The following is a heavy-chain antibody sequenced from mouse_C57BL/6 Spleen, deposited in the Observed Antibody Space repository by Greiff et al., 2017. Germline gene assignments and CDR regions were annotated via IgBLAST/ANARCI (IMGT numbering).Heavy chain of an antibody. Sequence: VQLKQSGAELVRPGASVKLSCTASGFNIKDYYMHWVKQRPEQGLEWIGRIDPEDGDTEYAPKFQGKATMTADTSSNTAYLQLSSLTSEDTAVYYCTTNINYYGSSYGFDYWGQGTTLTVSS. CDR3: TTNINYYGSSYGFDY. V-gene: IGHV14-1*01. CDR2: IDPEDGDT. J-gene: IGHJ2*01. D-gene: IGHD1-1*01. CDR1: GFNIKDYY.